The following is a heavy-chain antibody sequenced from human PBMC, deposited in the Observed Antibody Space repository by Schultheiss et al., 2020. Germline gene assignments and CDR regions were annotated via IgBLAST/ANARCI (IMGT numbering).Heavy chain of an antibody. D-gene: IGHD6-13*01. CDR3: ARGLIFLAAAGTLWFDP. CDR2: IYHSGST. CDR1: GYSISSGYY. J-gene: IGHJ5*02. Sequence: SETLSLTCAVSGYSISSGYYWGWIRQPPGKGLEWIGSIYHSGSTYYNPSLKSRVTISVDTSKNQFSLKLSSVTAADTAVYYCARGLIFLAAAGTLWFDPWGQGTLGTGYS. V-gene: IGHV4-38-2*01.